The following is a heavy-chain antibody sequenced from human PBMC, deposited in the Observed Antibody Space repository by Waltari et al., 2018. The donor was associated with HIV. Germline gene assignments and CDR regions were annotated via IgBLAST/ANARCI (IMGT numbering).Heavy chain of an antibody. Sequence: DVQLVESGGGLVKHGGSLRLSCAVSGITFKNAWLSWVRPGPGKGPQWLGHIRSKSDGGTTDYAAPVRGRFTISTDDLNNTMSLEMKSLKVEDTGVYYCTTFEMGSTRNYWGQGTLVTVSS. CDR3: TTFEMGSTRNY. J-gene: IGHJ4*02. CDR1: GITFKNAW. D-gene: IGHD1-26*01. V-gene: IGHV3-15*01. CDR2: IRSKSDGGTT.